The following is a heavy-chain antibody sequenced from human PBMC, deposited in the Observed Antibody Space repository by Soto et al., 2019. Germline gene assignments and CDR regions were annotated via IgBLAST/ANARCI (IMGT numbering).Heavy chain of an antibody. CDR3: ARDRGAVAGTRYYYGMDV. J-gene: IGHJ6*02. CDR2: IWYDGTNK. Sequence: QVQLVESGGGVVQPGRSLRLSCAASGFTFSSYGMHWVRQAPGKGLEWVAVIWYDGTNKYYADSVKGRFTISRDNSKYTLYLQMNSLRAEDTAVYYCARDRGAVAGTRYYYGMDVWGQGTTVTVSS. CDR1: GFTFSSYG. V-gene: IGHV3-33*01. D-gene: IGHD6-13*01.